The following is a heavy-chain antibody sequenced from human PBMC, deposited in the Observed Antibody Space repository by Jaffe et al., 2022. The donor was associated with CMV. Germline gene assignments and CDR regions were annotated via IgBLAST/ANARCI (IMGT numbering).Heavy chain of an antibody. D-gene: IGHD3-22*01. Sequence: QLQLQESGPGLVKPSETLSLTCTVSGGSISSSSYYWGWIRQPPGKGLEWIGSIYYSGSTYYNPSLKSRVTISVDTSKNQFSLKLSSVTAADTAVYYCARRTYYYDSSGYYYVTPNGHIDYWGQGTLVTVSS. J-gene: IGHJ4*02. CDR3: ARRTYYYDSSGYYYVTPNGHIDY. CDR2: IYYSGST. CDR1: GGSISSSSYY. V-gene: IGHV4-39*01.